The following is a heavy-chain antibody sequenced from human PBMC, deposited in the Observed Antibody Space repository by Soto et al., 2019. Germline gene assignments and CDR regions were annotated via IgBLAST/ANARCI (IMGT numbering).Heavy chain of an antibody. Sequence: PGGSLRLACAASGFTFSSYGMHWVRQAPGKGLASVAVISYDGSNKYYADYVKGGFTISRDNSKNTMYLQINSLRAEDTAVYYCAKVRYCSSTSCYTGWFDPWGQGTLATVSS. J-gene: IGHJ5*02. CDR2: ISYDGSNK. CDR3: AKVRYCSSTSCYTGWFDP. D-gene: IGHD2-2*02. V-gene: IGHV3-30*18. CDR1: GFTFSSYG.